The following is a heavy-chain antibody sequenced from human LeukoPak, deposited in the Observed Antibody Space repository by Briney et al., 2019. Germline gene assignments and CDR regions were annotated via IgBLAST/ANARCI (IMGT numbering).Heavy chain of an antibody. Sequence: PGRSLRLSCAASGFTFSSYGMHWVRQAPGKGLEWVAVISYDGSNKYYADSVKGRFTISGDNSKNTLYLQMNSLRAEDTAVYYCAKDLTIFGVVISAFDIWGQGTMVTVSS. V-gene: IGHV3-30*18. J-gene: IGHJ3*02. CDR1: GFTFSSYG. D-gene: IGHD3-3*01. CDR3: AKDLTIFGVVISAFDI. CDR2: ISYDGSNK.